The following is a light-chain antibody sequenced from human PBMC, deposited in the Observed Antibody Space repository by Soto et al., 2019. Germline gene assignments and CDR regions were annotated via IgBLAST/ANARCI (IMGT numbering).Light chain of an antibody. J-gene: IGLJ3*02. CDR2: RTD. CDR3: TAWDGSLDGRV. Sequence: QSVLTQPPSASGTPGQRVTISCSGSGSNIGTNTVNWYQQLPGTAPKLLIYRTDQLPAGIPDRFSGSKSGTSASLDISGLQSDDEADYYCTAWDGSLDGRVFGGGTKLTVL. CDR1: GSNIGTNT. V-gene: IGLV1-44*01.